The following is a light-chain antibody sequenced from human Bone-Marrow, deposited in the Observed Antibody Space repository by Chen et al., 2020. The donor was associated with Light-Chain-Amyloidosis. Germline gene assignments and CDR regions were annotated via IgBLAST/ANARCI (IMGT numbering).Light chain of an antibody. Sequence: YELTQPPSVSVSPGQTARITCSGDDLPTKYAYWYQQKPGQAPVLVIHRDTERPSGISERFSGSSSGITATLTISGVQAEDEADYHCQSVDSSGTYEVIFGGGTKLTVL. J-gene: IGLJ2*01. CDR2: RDT. CDR3: QSVDSSGTYEVI. V-gene: IGLV3-25*03. CDR1: DLPTKY.